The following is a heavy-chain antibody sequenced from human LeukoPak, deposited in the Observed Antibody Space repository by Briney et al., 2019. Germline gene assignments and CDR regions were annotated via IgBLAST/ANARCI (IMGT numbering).Heavy chain of an antibody. CDR2: INTNTGNP. Sequence: ASVKVSCKTSGYTFTTYAISWVRQAPGQGLEWMGWINTNTGNPTYAQGFTGRYVFSLDTSVSTAYLQISGLKADDTAVYYCGRDPKLGIRGYIYGYFDSWGQGTLVTVSS. D-gene: IGHD5-18*01. J-gene: IGHJ4*02. CDR1: GYTFTTYA. V-gene: IGHV7-4-1*02. CDR3: GRDPKLGIRGYIYGYFDS.